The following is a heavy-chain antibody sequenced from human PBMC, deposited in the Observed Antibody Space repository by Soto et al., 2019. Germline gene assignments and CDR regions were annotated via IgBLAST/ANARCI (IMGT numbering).Heavy chain of an antibody. V-gene: IGHV4-61*01. J-gene: IGHJ6*02. Sequence: PSETLSLTCTVSGGSVSSGSYYWSWIRQPPGKGLEWIGYIYYSGSTNYNPSLKSRVTISVDTSKNQFSLKLSSVTAADTAVYYCARTETGYTYSFADVWAQGTTVTVSS. CDR1: GGSVSSGSYY. CDR3: ARTETGYTYSFADV. CDR2: IYYSGST. D-gene: IGHD5-18*01.